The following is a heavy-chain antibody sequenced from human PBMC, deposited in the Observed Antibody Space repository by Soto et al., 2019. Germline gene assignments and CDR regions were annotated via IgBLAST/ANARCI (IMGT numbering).Heavy chain of an antibody. CDR1: GYSFTSYW. J-gene: IGHJ6*02. CDR3: ARLGYDSSGFVSHYYYYGMDV. Sequence: PGESLKISCKGSGYSFTSYWISWVRQMPGKGLEWMGRIDPSDSYTNYSPSFQGHVTISADKSISTAYLQWSSLKASDTAMYYCARLGYDSSGFVSHYYYYGMDVWGQGTTVTVSS. CDR2: IDPSDSYT. V-gene: IGHV5-10-1*01. D-gene: IGHD3-22*01.